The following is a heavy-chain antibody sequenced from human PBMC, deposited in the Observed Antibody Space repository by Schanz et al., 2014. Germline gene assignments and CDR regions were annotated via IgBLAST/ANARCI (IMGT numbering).Heavy chain of an antibody. J-gene: IGHJ3*02. CDR3: ARDRGHGDLPGDI. V-gene: IGHV4-34*09. CDR1: GFTLSSYA. CDR2: INHGGST. D-gene: IGHD4-17*01. Sequence: QVQLVESGGGVVQPGRSLRLSCAAYGFTLSSYAMHWVRQAPGKGLEWIAEINHGGSTNYNPSLKSRVTISVDTSKNQFSLNLSSATAADTAVYYCARDRGHGDLPGDIWGQGTMVTVSS.